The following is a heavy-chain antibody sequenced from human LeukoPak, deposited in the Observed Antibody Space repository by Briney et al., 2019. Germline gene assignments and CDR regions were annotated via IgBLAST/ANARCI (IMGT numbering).Heavy chain of an antibody. Sequence: PSETLSLTCTVSGGSISIAGYYWTWIRQHPGKGLEWIGYIYYSGSTYYSPSLKSRVTISLDTSKNQFSLNLSSVTAADTAVYYCAAYGLGSSRRFDPWGQGTLVTVSS. CDR2: IYYSGST. V-gene: IGHV4-31*03. CDR3: AAYGLGSSRRFDP. CDR1: GGSISIAGYY. D-gene: IGHD3-10*01. J-gene: IGHJ5*02.